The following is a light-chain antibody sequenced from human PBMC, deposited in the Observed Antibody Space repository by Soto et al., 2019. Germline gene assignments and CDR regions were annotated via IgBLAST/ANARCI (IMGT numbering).Light chain of an antibody. CDR2: DAS. Sequence: DIQMTQSPSTLSASVGDRVTITCRASQSFTGMLAWYQQKPGKAPKLLIYDASSLRSGVPSRFSGSGSGTEFTLTISSLQPDDVATYYCQQYHSYSTFGQGTKVDI. CDR3: QQYHSYST. V-gene: IGKV1-5*01. CDR1: QSFTGM. J-gene: IGKJ2*01.